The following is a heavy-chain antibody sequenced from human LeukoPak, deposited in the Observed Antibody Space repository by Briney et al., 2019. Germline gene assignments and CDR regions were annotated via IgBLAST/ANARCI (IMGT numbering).Heavy chain of an antibody. Sequence: SVKVSCKASGGTFSSYAISWVRQAPGQGLEWMGGIIPIFGTANYAQKFQGRVTITADKSTSTAYMELSSLRSEDTAVYYCARDVAAADHYYYMDVWGKGTTVTVSS. D-gene: IGHD6-13*01. CDR2: IIPIFGTA. CDR1: GGTFSSYA. CDR3: ARDVAAADHYYYMDV. J-gene: IGHJ6*03. V-gene: IGHV1-69*06.